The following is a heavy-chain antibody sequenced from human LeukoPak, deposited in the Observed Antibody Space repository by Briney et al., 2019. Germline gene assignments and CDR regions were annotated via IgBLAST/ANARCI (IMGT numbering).Heavy chain of an antibody. Sequence: GGSLRLSCTASGFTFDDYAMHWVRQAPGKGLEWVSGISWNSGSTDFADSVKGRFTISRDNAKNSLFLQMNSLRAEDTAVYYCARAGTTVTTINWFDPWGQGTLVTVSS. CDR3: ARAGTTVTTINWFDP. J-gene: IGHJ5*02. CDR1: GFTFDDYA. CDR2: ISWNSGST. D-gene: IGHD4-17*01. V-gene: IGHV3-9*01.